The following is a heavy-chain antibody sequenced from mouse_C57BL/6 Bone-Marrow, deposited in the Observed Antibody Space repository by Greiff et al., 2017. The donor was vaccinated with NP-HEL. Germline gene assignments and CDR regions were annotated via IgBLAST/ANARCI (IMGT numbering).Heavy chain of an antibody. CDR3: ARSAQTYAMDY. D-gene: IGHD3-2*02. V-gene: IGHV1-52*01. Sequence: QVQLKQPGAELVRPGSSVKLSCKASGYTFTSYWMHWVKQRPIQGLEWIGNIDPSDSETHYNQKFKDKATLTVDKSSSTAYMQLSSLTSEDSAVYYCARSAQTYAMDYWGQGTSVTVSS. CDR2: IDPSDSET. CDR1: GYTFTSYW. J-gene: IGHJ4*01.